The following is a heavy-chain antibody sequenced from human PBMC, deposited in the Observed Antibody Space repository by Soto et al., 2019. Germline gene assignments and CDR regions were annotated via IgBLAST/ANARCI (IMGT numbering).Heavy chain of an antibody. D-gene: IGHD2-21*02. J-gene: IGHJ4*02. CDR1: GGSISSYY. CDR2: IYYSGST. Sequence: SETLSLTCTVSGGSISSYYWSWIRQPPGKGLEWIGYIYYSGSTNYNPSLKSRVTISVDTSKNQFSLKLSSVTAEDTAVYYCAKVSPPGVVVTTIPWAPFDYWGQGTLVIVSS. CDR3: AKVSPPGVVVTTIPWAPFDY. V-gene: IGHV4-59*12.